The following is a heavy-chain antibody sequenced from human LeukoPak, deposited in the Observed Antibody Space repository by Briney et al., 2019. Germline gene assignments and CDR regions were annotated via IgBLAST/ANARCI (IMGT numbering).Heavy chain of an antibody. CDR2: IYFTGSS. V-gene: IGHV4-59*08. J-gene: IGHJ4*02. D-gene: IGHD3-10*01. Sequence: PSETLSLTCTVSGGSISSFYWSWIRQTPGKGLEWIGHIYFTGSSDLNPTLKSRFSISIDTSKNQFSLNLNSVTAADTAVYYCARRGAMVRGPAHHFDHWGQGVLVTVSS. CDR1: GGSISSFY. CDR3: ARRGAMVRGPAHHFDH.